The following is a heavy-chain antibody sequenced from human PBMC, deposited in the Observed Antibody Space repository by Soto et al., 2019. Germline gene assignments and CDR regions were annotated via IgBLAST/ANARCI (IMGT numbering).Heavy chain of an antibody. CDR3: ARHAALQVPPLSGDPYYYYGMDV. CDR1: GYSFTSSW. Sequence: RGESPKISCKGSGYSFTSSWIGWVRHMPGKGLEWLGIIYPGDSDTRYSPSFQGQVTISADKPISTAYLQPSSLKASDTAMYYCARHAALQVPPLSGDPYYYYGMDVWGQGTTVTVSS. V-gene: IGHV5-51*01. D-gene: IGHD2-2*01. J-gene: IGHJ6*02. CDR2: IYPGDSDT.